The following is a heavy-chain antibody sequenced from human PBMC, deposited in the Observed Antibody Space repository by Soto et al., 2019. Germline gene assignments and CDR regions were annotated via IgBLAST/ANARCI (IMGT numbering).Heavy chain of an antibody. J-gene: IGHJ4*02. D-gene: IGHD5-12*01. CDR3: AARLDDHSGYDPRPFDY. CDR2: INHSGST. CDR1: GGSFSGYY. V-gene: IGHV4-34*01. Sequence: KTXGTLSLICAVYGGSFSGYYWSWIRQPPGKGLEWIGEINHSGSTNYNPSLKSRVTISVDTSKNQFSLKLSSVTAADTAVYYCAARLDDHSGYDPRPFDYWGQGTLVTVSS.